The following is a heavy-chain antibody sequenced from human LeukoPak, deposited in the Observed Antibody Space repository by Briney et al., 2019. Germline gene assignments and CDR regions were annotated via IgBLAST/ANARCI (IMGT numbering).Heavy chain of an antibody. Sequence: GGSLRLSCAASGFTFSSYAMHWVRQAPGKGLEWVAVISYDGSNKYYADSVKGRFTTSRGNSKNTLYLQMNSLRAEDTAVYYCARVQAAAGTAGGDYWGQGTLVTVSS. CDR2: ISYDGSNK. V-gene: IGHV3-30-3*01. CDR1: GFTFSSYA. J-gene: IGHJ4*02. CDR3: ARVQAAAGTAGGDY. D-gene: IGHD6-13*01.